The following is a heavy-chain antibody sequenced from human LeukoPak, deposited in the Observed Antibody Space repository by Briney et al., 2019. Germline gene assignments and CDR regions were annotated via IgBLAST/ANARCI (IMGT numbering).Heavy chain of an antibody. CDR3: ARAGAARQWHAFDI. CDR2: INQSGGT. CDR1: GGSFSGYC. Sequence: PSETLSLTCAVYGGSFSGYCRSWIRQPPGKGLEWIGEINQSGGTNYNPSLKSRVTISLDTSKNQFSLVLSSVTAADTAVYYCARAGAARQWHAFDIWGQGTVVTVSS. D-gene: IGHD6-19*01. J-gene: IGHJ3*02. V-gene: IGHV4-34*01.